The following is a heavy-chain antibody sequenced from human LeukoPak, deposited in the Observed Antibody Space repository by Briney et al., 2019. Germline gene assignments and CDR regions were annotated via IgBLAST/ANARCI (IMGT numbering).Heavy chain of an antibody. Sequence: PGGPLRLSCAASGFTVSTNYMSWVRQAPGKGLEWVSVMYRVGSTYYADSVKGRFTISRDDSENTLFLQMNSLTAEDTAFYFCARTIPYGSGRQRPGKYYFDYWGQGTLVTVSS. CDR1: GFTVSTNY. CDR3: ARTIPYGSGRQRPGKYYFDY. J-gene: IGHJ4*02. V-gene: IGHV3-53*01. CDR2: MYRVGST. D-gene: IGHD3-10*01.